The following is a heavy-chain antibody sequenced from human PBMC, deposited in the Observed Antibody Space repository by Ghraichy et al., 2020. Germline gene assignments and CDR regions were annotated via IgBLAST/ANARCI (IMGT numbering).Heavy chain of an antibody. J-gene: IGHJ2*01. V-gene: IGHV4-39*07. CDR1: GGSISNSYYY. CDR2: IFYSGTT. Sequence: TLSLPCTVSGGSISNSYYYWGWIRQPPGKGLEWIGNIFYSGTTYYNPSLRGRVAVSVDTSKNQFSLKLSSVTAADTAVYYCASLIAASDHWYFHLWGRGTLVTVSS. D-gene: IGHD6-6*01. CDR3: ASLIAASDHWYFHL.